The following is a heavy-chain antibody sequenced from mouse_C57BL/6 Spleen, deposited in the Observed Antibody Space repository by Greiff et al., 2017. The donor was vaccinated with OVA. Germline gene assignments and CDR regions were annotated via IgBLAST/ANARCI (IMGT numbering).Heavy chain of an antibody. Sequence: QVQLQQPGAELARPGASVKLSCKASGYTFTSYCISWVKQRPGQGLEWIGEIYPRSGNTYYNEKFKGKATLTADKSSSTAYMQLRSLASEDSAVYFCAWWLAGDYASWGQGTLVTVSA. V-gene: IGHV1-81*01. J-gene: IGHJ3*01. CDR1: GYTFTSYC. CDR2: IYPRSGNT. D-gene: IGHD2-4*01. CDR3: AWWLAGDYAS.